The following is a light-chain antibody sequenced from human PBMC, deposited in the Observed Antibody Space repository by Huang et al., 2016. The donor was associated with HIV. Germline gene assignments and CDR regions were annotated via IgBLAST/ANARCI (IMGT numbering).Light chain of an antibody. Sequence: EIVMTQSPATLSVSPGARATLSCRASQGVRTNLAWYQQKPGQAPRLVIYGAFTRAPGTPDRFSGSGSGTEFTLTISSLQTEDVAVYYCQQYNKWPDFTFGPGTKVDV. CDR1: QGVRTN. V-gene: IGKV3-15*01. CDR3: QQYNKWPDFT. J-gene: IGKJ3*01. CDR2: GAF.